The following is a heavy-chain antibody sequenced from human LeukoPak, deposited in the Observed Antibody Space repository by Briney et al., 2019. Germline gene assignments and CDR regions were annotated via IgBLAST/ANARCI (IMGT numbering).Heavy chain of an antibody. Sequence: ASVKVSCKASGGTFSSYAISWVRQAPAQGLEWMGGIIPIFGTANYAQKFQGRVTITADESTSTAYMELSSLRSEDTAVYYCATSTKGWLPYHDYWGQGTLVTVSS. V-gene: IGHV1-69*13. D-gene: IGHD5-24*01. J-gene: IGHJ4*02. CDR3: ATSTKGWLPYHDY. CDR1: GGTFSSYA. CDR2: IIPIFGTA.